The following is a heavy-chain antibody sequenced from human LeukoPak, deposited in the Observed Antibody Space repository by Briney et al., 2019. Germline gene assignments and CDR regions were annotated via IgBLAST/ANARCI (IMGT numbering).Heavy chain of an antibody. Sequence: SETLSLTCTVSGGSISSGGYYWSWIRQPPGKGLEWIGYIYHSGSTYYNPSLKSRVTISVDRSKNQFSLKLSSVTAADTAVYYCARQGAGSYPALAFDIWGQGTMVTVSS. CDR3: ARQGAGSYPALAFDI. J-gene: IGHJ3*02. V-gene: IGHV4-30-2*01. CDR2: IYHSGST. CDR1: GGSISSGGYY. D-gene: IGHD3-10*01.